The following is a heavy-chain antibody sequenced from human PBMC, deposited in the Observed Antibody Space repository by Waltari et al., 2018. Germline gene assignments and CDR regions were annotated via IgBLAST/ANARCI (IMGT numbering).Heavy chain of an antibody. D-gene: IGHD1-26*01. V-gene: IGHV4-31*03. Sequence: QVQLQESGPGLVKPSQTLSLTCTVSGGSISSGGYYWSWIRQHPGKGLEWVGYINYMGTTYDNPSLKSRVTISVDTSKNQFSLKLSSVTAADTAVYYCARKQYIGWFDPWGQGTLVTVSS. CDR2: INYMGTT. CDR3: ARKQYIGWFDP. J-gene: IGHJ5*02. CDR1: GGSISSGGYY.